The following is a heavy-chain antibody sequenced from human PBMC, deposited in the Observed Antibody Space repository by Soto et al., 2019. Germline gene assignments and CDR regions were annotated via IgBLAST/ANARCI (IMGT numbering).Heavy chain of an antibody. CDR3: ARDPIGGGAPYYCDY. J-gene: IGHJ4*02. CDR2: INPNSGGT. D-gene: IGHD3-16*01. V-gene: IGHV1-2*02. Sequence: QVQLVQSGAEVKKPGASVKVSCKASGYTFTAYYMHWLRQAPGQGPEWVGWINPNSGGTNYAQKFQGRVTMTRETSISTAYMELSSLRSDDTAVYYCARDPIGGGAPYYCDYWGQGTQVSVSS. CDR1: GYTFTAYY.